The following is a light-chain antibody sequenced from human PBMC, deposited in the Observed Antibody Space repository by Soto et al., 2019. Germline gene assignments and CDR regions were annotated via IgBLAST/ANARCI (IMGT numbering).Light chain of an antibody. V-gene: IGKV3-11*01. Sequence: EIVLIQSPATLSLSPGERATLSCRASQSVSSSLAWYQQNPGQAPRLLIFDASNRATGIPVRFSGSGSGTYFTLTISSLEPEDFTVYYCQQHSDWPLTFGGGTRVEIK. J-gene: IGKJ4*01. CDR1: QSVSSS. CDR3: QQHSDWPLT. CDR2: DAS.